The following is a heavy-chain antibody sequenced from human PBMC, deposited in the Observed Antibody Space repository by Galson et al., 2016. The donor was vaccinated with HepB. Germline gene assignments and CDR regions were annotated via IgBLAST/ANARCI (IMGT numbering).Heavy chain of an antibody. CDR1: GFTVSSNC. Sequence: SLRLSCAASGFTVSSNCMSWVRPAPGKGLAWVSLIYSGGTTFYADSVQGRLTISRDNSKNTLYLPMNSLRAEDTAMYYCARDWRGSGSYNPYYYYGMDVWGQGTTVTVSS. J-gene: IGHJ6*02. V-gene: IGHV3-53*01. D-gene: IGHD3-10*01. CDR2: IYSGGTT. CDR3: ARDWRGSGSYNPYYYYGMDV.